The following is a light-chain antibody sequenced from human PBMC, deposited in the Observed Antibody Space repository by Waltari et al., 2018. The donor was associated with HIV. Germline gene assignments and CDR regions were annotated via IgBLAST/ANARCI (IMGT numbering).Light chain of an antibody. J-gene: IGLJ2*01. CDR1: SSNTGTNS. CDR3: GAWDSSLNDDGV. Sequence: SVFTQPPSVSAAPGQNVIISCAGSSSNTGTNSVSWYQQLPGSAPKFLSYDNNKRPSRTPARFSGSKSGTSSNLVIIGLQTGNEADYYCGAWDSSLNDDGVFGGGTKLTVL. V-gene: IGLV1-51*01. CDR2: DNN.